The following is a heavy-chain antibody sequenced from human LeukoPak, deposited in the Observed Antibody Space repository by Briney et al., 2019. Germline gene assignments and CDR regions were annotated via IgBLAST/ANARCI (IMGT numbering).Heavy chain of an antibody. CDR2: IAPTDSYT. CDR3: ASGSGTYSPDY. CDR1: GYSFTSYW. V-gene: IGHV5-10-1*01. D-gene: IGHD3-10*01. Sequence: GESLKISCQGSGYSFTSYWITWVRQMPRKGLEWMGMIAPTDSYTNYSPSFQGHVTISVDKSISTAYLQWSSLKASDTAMYFCASGSGTYSPDYWGQGTLVTVSS. J-gene: IGHJ4*02.